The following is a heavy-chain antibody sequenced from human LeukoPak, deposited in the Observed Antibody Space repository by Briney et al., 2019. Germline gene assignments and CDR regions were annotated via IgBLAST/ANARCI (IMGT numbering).Heavy chain of an antibody. Sequence: ASVKVSCKVSGYTLTKLPMHWVRQAPGKGLEWMGGFDLEDGEIIYAQKFQGRVTMTEDTSTSTAYMELRSLRSDDTAVYYCARDRLGWLLPYYNYGMDVWGQGTTVTVSS. CDR1: GYTLTKLP. CDR2: FDLEDGEI. D-gene: IGHD5-24*01. CDR3: ARDRLGWLLPYYNYGMDV. V-gene: IGHV1-24*01. J-gene: IGHJ6*02.